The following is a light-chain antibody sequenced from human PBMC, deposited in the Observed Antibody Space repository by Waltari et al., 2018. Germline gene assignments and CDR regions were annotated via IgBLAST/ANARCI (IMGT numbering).Light chain of an antibody. CDR2: DVS. CDR3: SSYTSSSTLGV. CDR1: SSDVGGYNY. Sequence: QSALTQPASVSGSPGQSITISCTGTSSDVGGYNYGSWYQQHPGKAPKLMIYDVSKRPSGVSNRFSGSKSGNTASLTISGLQAEDEADYYCSSYTSSSTLGVFGGGTKLTVL. V-gene: IGLV2-14*01. J-gene: IGLJ2*01.